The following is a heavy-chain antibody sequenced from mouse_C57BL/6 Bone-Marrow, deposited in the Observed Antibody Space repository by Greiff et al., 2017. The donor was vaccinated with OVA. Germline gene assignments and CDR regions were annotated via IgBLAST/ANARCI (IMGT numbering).Heavy chain of an antibody. D-gene: IGHD1-1*02. J-gene: IGHJ1*03. CDR1: GFTFTDYY. CDR3: ARYGVLWGYFDV. V-gene: IGHV7-3*01. Sequence: EVQRVESGGGLVQPGGSLSLSCAASGFTFTDYYMSWVRQPPGKALEWLGFIRNKANGYTTEYSASVEGRFTISRDNSQSILYLQMNALRAEDSAAYYCARYGVLWGYFDVWGTGTTVTVSS. CDR2: IRNKANGYTT.